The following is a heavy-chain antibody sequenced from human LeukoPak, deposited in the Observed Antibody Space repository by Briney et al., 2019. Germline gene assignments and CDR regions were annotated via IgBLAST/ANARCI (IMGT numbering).Heavy chain of an antibody. CDR2: IYYSGST. CDR3: ARRKAVAPTYYFDY. V-gene: IGHV4-59*01. D-gene: IGHD6-19*01. J-gene: IGHJ4*02. Sequence: PSETLSLTCTVSGGSISSYYWSWIRQPPGKGLEWIGYIYYSGSTNYNPSLKSRVTISVDTSKNQFSLKLSSVTAADTAVYYCARRKAVAPTYYFDYWGQGTLVTVSS. CDR1: GGSISSYY.